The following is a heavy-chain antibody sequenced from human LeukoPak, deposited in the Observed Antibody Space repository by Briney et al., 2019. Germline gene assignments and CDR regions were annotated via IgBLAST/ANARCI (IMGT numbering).Heavy chain of an antibody. CDR1: GFTFSTYG. CDR3: AKRSDYGVNGNYFDY. V-gene: IGHV3-23*01. Sequence: GSLRLSCAASGFTFSTYGMSWVRQAPGKGLEWVSAISGRDSNTYYADSVQGRFTISRDNSKNTLFLQMNSLRAEDTAVYYCAKRSDYGVNGNYFDYWGQGTPVTVSS. J-gene: IGHJ4*02. CDR2: ISGRDSNT. D-gene: IGHD4-23*01.